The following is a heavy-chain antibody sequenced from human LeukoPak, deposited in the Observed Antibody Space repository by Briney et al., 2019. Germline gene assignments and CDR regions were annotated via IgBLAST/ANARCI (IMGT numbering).Heavy chain of an antibody. J-gene: IGHJ4*02. D-gene: IGHD2-8*01. V-gene: IGHV1-2*02. CDR1: GYPFTDYY. CDR2: INPNSGGT. Sequence: GASVKVSCKASGYPFTDYYVHWVRLAPGQGLEWMGWINPNSGGTNYAQKFQGRVTMTRDTSISTVFMDVSRLRSDDTAMYYCARGLMLGIYPMFDYWGQGALVTVSS. CDR3: ARGLMLGIYPMFDY.